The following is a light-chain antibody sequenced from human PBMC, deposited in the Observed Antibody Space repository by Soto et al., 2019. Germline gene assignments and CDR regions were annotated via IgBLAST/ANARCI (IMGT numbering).Light chain of an antibody. V-gene: IGLV3-21*04. CDR2: YDS. J-gene: IGLJ1*01. Sequence: SYELTQPPSVSVAPEKTARLTCGGDNIGSKRVHWYRQKPGQAPVLVIYYDSDRPSGIPERFSGSNSGNTATLTINRVEAGDESDYYCQVWDITADHYVVGTGTKLTVL. CDR1: NIGSKR. CDR3: QVWDITADHYV.